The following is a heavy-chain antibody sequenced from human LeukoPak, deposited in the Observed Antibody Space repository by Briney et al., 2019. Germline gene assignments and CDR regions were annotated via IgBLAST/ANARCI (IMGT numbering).Heavy chain of an antibody. J-gene: IGHJ4*02. V-gene: IGHV5-51*01. Sequence: GESLKISCKGSGYSFTSYWIGWVRQMPGKGLEWMGIIYPGDSDTRFSPSFQGQVTISADESISTAYLQWSSLKASDTAMYYCARHVEVSSEWLSIYYFDYWGQGTLVTVSS. CDR2: IYPGDSDT. D-gene: IGHD3-3*01. CDR1: GYSFTSYW. CDR3: ARHVEVSSEWLSIYYFDY.